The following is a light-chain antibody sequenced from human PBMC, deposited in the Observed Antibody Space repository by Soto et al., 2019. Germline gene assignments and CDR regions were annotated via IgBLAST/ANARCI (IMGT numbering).Light chain of an antibody. V-gene: IGKV3-20*01. CDR1: QSVISSY. J-gene: IGKJ1*01. CDR3: QQYNSYPWT. CDR2: GAS. Sequence: IVLPHSPGTLSLSPWERATLSFRASQSVISSYLAWYQQKPGQAPRLLIYGASSRATGIPDRFSGSGSGTEFTLTISSLQPDDFATYYCQQYNSYPWTFGQGTKVDIK.